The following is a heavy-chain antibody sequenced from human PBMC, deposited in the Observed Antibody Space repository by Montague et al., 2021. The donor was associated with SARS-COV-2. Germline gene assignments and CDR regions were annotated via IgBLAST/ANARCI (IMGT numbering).Heavy chain of an antibody. CDR1: GGSISSGGYY. CDR2: IYYSGST. Sequence: TLSLTCTVSGGSISSGGYYWSWIRQHPGKGLEWIGCIYYSGSTYYNPSLKSRVTISIDTSKNQFSLKLSSVTAADTAVYYCARGGSYSSGWYGVDYYYGMDVWGQGTTVTVSS. D-gene: IGHD6-19*01. J-gene: IGHJ6*02. CDR3: ARGGSYSSGWYGVDYYYGMDV. V-gene: IGHV4-31*03.